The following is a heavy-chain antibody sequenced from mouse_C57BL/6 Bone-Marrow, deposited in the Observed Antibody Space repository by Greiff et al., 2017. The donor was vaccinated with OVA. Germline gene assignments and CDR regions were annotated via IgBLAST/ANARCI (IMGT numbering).Heavy chain of an antibody. CDR3: ARRAPNWDVYWYFDV. V-gene: IGHV1-82*01. D-gene: IGHD4-1*02. CDR1: GYAFSSSW. Sequence: QVQLKQSGPELVKPGASVKISCKASGYAFSSSWMNWVKQRPGKGLEWIGRIYPGDGDTNYNGKFKGKATLTADKSSSTAYMQLSSLTSEDSAVYFCARRAPNWDVYWYFDVWGTGTTVTVSS. J-gene: IGHJ1*03. CDR2: IYPGDGDT.